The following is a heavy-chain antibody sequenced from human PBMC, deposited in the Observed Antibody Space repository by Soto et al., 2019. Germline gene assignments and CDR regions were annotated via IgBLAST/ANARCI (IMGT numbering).Heavy chain of an antibody. Sequence: GGSLRLSCAASGFTFSSYDMHWVRQATGKGLEWVSAIGTAGDTYYPGSVKGRFTISRENAKNSLYLQMNSLRAGDTAVYYCARDHGRRYSGYDTPYMDVWGKGTTVTVSS. CDR1: GFTFSSYD. CDR2: IGTAGDT. D-gene: IGHD5-12*01. J-gene: IGHJ6*03. CDR3: ARDHGRRYSGYDTPYMDV. V-gene: IGHV3-13*01.